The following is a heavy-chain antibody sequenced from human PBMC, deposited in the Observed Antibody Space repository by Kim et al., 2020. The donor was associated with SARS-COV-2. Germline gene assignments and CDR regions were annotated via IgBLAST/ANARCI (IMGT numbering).Heavy chain of an antibody. J-gene: IGHJ3*02. CDR3: AKIPGIAAAGTELLGAFDI. Sequence: SVKVSCKASGGTFSSYTISWVRQAPGQGLEWMGRIIPILGIANYAQKFQGRVTITADKSTSTAYMELSSLRSEDTAVYYCAKIPGIAAAGTELLGAFDIWGQGTMVTVSS. CDR2: IIPILGIA. D-gene: IGHD6-13*01. CDR1: GGTFSSYT. V-gene: IGHV1-69*02.